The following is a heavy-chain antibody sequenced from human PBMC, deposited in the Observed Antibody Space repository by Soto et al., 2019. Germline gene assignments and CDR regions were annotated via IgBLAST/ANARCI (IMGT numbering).Heavy chain of an antibody. CDR2: IKSKTDGGTT. Sequence: EVQLVESGGGLVKPRGSLRLSCAASGFTFSNAWMNWVRQAPGKGLERVCRIKSKTDGGTTDYAAPVKGRFTISRDDSKNTLYLQMNSLKTEDTAVYYCTLRGRRELRYTFDYWGQGTLVTVSS. J-gene: IGHJ4*02. V-gene: IGHV3-15*07. D-gene: IGHD1-26*01. CDR1: GFTFSNAW. CDR3: TLRGRRELRYTFDY.